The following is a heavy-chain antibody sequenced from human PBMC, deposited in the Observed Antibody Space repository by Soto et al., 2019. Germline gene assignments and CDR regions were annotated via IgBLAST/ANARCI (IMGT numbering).Heavy chain of an antibody. J-gene: IGHJ4*02. CDR1: GFIFTNYA. V-gene: IGHV3-30-3*01. Sequence: VGSQRLSSAASGFIFTNYALHWISQAPGKGLEWVAVTSYDGSNEDYADPVKGRFTISRDNSKNTMYLQMNSLTTEDTAVYYCARDLRYSSGWYLFGYWGQGTVVTVSS. D-gene: IGHD6-19*01. CDR3: ARDLRYSSGWYLFGY. CDR2: TSYDGSNE.